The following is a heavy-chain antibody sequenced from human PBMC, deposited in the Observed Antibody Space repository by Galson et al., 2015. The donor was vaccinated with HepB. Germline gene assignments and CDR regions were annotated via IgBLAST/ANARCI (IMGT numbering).Heavy chain of an antibody. J-gene: IGHJ3*01. Sequence: SLRLSCAASGFMFSNYDMHWVRQAPGKGLEWVAVISDDGKKKFYTDSVKGRFTMSRDNFKKTLLLQMNSLRPEDTAVYYCARDTNVLGFLDTEMKQGALHIWGQGTMVTVSS. D-gene: IGHD3/OR15-3a*01. CDR1: GFMFSNYD. CDR2: ISDDGKKK. CDR3: ARDTNVLGFLDTEMKQGALHI. V-gene: IGHV3-30*04.